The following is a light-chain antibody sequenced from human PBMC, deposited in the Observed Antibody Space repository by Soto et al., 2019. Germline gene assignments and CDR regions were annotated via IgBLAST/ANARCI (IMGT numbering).Light chain of an antibody. Sequence: DIQMTQSPSSLSASVGDRVTITCQASQDISNYLNWYQQKPGKAPTLLIYAASTLQSGVPSRFSGSGSGTDFTLTISSLQPEDFATYYCQQSYRTPTFGQGTRLEIK. J-gene: IGKJ5*01. V-gene: IGKV1-39*01. CDR3: QQSYRTPT. CDR2: AAS. CDR1: QDISNY.